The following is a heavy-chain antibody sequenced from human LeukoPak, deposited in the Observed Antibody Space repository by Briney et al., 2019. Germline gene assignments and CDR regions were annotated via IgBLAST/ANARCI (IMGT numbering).Heavy chain of an antibody. V-gene: IGHV1-69*05. CDR1: GGTFSIYA. CDR3: ARGDYKVYYFDY. Sequence: VASVKVSCKASGGTFSIYAISWVRQAPGQGLEWMGGIIPIFGTANYAQKFQGRVTITTDESTSTAYMELSSLRSEDTAVYYCARGDYKVYYFDYWGQGTLVTVSS. D-gene: IGHD4-11*01. CDR2: IIPIFGTA. J-gene: IGHJ4*02.